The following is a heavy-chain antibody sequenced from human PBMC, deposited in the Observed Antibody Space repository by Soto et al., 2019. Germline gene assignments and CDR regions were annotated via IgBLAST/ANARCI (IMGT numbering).Heavy chain of an antibody. J-gene: IGHJ6*02. D-gene: IGHD2-15*01. CDR3: AKGYLAVPQFYYYYGMDV. CDR2: ISGSGGST. CDR1: GFTFSSYA. V-gene: IGHV3-23*01. Sequence: GGSLRLSCAASGFTFSSYAMSWVRQAPGKGLEWVSAISGSGGSTYYADSVKGRFTISRDNSKNTLYLQMNSLRAEDTAVYYCAKGYLAVPQFYYYYGMDVWGQGTTVTVSS.